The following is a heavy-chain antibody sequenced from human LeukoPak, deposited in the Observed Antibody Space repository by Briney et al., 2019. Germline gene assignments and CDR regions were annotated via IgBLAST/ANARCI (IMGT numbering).Heavy chain of an antibody. V-gene: IGHV3-23*01. Sequence: GSLRLSCAASGFTVSSYAMSWVRQAPGKGLEWVSSISSSGGGTYYAASVKGRFTISRDNSKNTLYLQMNSLKPKATALYYCPKDKGAETGKRGVDCWGQGTLVTVSS. J-gene: IGHJ4*02. CDR1: GFTVSSYA. CDR3: PKDKGAETGKRGVDC. CDR2: ISSSGGGT. D-gene: IGHD6-13*01.